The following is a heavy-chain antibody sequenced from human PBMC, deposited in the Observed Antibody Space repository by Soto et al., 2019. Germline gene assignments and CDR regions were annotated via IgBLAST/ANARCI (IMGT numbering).Heavy chain of an antibody. V-gene: IGHV1-2*02. J-gene: IGHJ4*02. CDR2: INPNSGGT. D-gene: IGHD3-3*01. CDR3: ARTPILYDFWSGYYPFDY. CDR1: GYTFTGYY. Sequence: ASVNVSCKSSGYTFTGYYIHWVRQAPGQGLEWMGWINPNSGGTNYAQKFQGRVTMTRDTSISTAYMELSRLRSDDTAVYYCARTPILYDFWSGYYPFDYWGQGTLVTVSS.